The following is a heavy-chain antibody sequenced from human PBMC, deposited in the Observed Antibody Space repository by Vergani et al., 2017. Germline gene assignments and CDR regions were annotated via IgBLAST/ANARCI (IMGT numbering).Heavy chain of an antibody. D-gene: IGHD3-10*01. CDR2: ISARYPST. CDR1: GFTFSACP. J-gene: IGHJ6*02. CDR3: ARXVDLLWFGEVGMDV. Sequence: EVQLLQSGGGVIQPGGSVRLSCAASGFTFSACPMTWVRQAPGKGLEWVSAISARYPSTYYADSVKGRFTISRDNSKNMLYLQMNSLRAEDTAVYYCARXVDLLWFGEVGMDVWGQGTTVTVSS. V-gene: IGHV3-23*01.